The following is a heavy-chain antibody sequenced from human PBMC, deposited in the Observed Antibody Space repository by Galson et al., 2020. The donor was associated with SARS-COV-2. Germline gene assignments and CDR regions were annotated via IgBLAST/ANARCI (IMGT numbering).Heavy chain of an antibody. CDR3: ARGAVGNYFDY. J-gene: IGHJ4*02. V-gene: IGHV4-38-2*02. D-gene: IGHD7-27*01. CDR2: IYHSGST. Sequence: SQTLSLTCTVSGYSISSGYYWGWIRQPPGKGLEWIGSIYHSGSTYYNPSLKSRVTISVDTSKNQFSLKLSSVTAADTAVYYCARGAVGNYFDYWGQGTLVTVSS. CDR1: GYSISSGYY.